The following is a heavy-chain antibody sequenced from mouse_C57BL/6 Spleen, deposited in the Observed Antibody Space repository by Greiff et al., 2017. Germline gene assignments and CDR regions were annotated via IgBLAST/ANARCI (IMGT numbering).Heavy chain of an antibody. V-gene: IGHV1-42*01. Sequence: EVKLLESGPELVKPGASVKISCKASGYSFTGYYMNWVKQSPEKSLEWIGEINPSTGGTTYNQKFKAKATLTVDKSSSTAYMQLKSLTSEDSAVYYYARRVEYYYSSSYDYDALDYWGQGTSVTVSS. CDR1: GYSFTGYY. CDR3: ARRVEYYYSSSYDYDALDY. CDR2: INPSTGGT. D-gene: IGHD1-1*01. J-gene: IGHJ4*01.